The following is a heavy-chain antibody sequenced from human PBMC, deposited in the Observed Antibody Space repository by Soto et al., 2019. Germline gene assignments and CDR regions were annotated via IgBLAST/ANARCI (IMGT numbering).Heavy chain of an antibody. CDR2: IYSGGST. V-gene: IGHV3-66*01. J-gene: IGHJ4*02. Sequence: QPGGSLRLSCAASGLTVGSNHMTWVRQAPGKGLEWVSTIYSGGSTYYAGSVKDRFTISRDSSKNTLYLQMNGLGAEDTAVYYCARGQVKLDYWGQGILVTVSS. CDR3: ARGQVKLDY. CDR1: GLTVGSNH.